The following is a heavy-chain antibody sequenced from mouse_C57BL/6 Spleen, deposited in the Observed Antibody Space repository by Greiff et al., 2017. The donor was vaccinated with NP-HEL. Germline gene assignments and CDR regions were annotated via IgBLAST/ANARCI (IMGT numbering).Heavy chain of an antibody. CDR3: ASHYYGSSLYYFDY. D-gene: IGHD1-1*01. V-gene: IGHV1-55*01. J-gene: IGHJ2*01. Sequence: QVQLQQPGAELVKPGASVKMSCKASGYTFTSYWITWVKQRPGQGLEWIGDIYPGSGSTNYNEKFKSKATLTVDTSSSTAYMQLSSLTSEDSAVYYCASHYYGSSLYYFDYWGQGTTLTVSS. CDR2: IYPGSGST. CDR1: GYTFTSYW.